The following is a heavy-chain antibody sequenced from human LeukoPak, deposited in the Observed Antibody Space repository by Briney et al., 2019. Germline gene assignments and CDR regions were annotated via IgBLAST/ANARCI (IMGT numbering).Heavy chain of an antibody. J-gene: IGHJ4*02. CDR2: IYSKST. CDR1: GGSINTFS. CDR3: ARYTTVASGMQY. D-gene: IGHD6-19*01. V-gene: IGHV4-59*01. Sequence: PSETLSLTCTVSGGSINTFSWSWIRQFPGKGLEWIGSIYSKSTNYNPSLKSRVAISVDTSKNQFSLRLDSVTTADTAVYYCARYTTVASGMQYWGQGTLVTVSS.